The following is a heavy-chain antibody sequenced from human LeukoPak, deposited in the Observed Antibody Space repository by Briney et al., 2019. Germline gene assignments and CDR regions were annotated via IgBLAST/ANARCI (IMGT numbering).Heavy chain of an antibody. Sequence: GESLKISCKGSGYSFTSYWIGWVRQMPGKGLEWMGIIYPGDSDTRYSPSFQGQVTISADKSISTAYPQWSSLKASDTAMYYCARVSYYYDSSGSLSYYYHGMDVWGQGTTVTVSS. V-gene: IGHV5-51*01. D-gene: IGHD3-22*01. J-gene: IGHJ6*02. CDR3: ARVSYYYDSSGSLSYYYHGMDV. CDR2: IYPGDSDT. CDR1: GYSFTSYW.